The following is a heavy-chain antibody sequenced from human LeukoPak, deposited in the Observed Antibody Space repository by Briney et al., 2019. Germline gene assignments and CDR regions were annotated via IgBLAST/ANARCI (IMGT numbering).Heavy chain of an antibody. V-gene: IGHV4-61*02. CDR2: IYTSGST. D-gene: IGHD3-3*01. CDR1: GGSISSGSYD. CDR3: ARDSGITYYDFWSGYYHYYYMDV. J-gene: IGHJ6*03. Sequence: SETLSLTCTVSGGSISSGSYDWGWIRQPGGKGLEWIGRIYTSGSTTLYPSLHTRLTISVSTSQHQFSLKLSSVTPADTAVYYCARDSGITYYDFWSGYYHYYYMDVWGKGTTVTVSS.